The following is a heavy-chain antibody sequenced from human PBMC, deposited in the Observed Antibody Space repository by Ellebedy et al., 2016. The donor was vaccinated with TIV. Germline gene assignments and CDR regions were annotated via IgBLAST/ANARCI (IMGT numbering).Heavy chain of an antibody. J-gene: IGHJ6*02. CDR2: INPNSGGT. D-gene: IGHD3-3*01. CDR3: ARGSLEWLVRVGGMDV. Sequence: ASVKVSCXASGYTFTGYYMHWVRQAPGQGLEWMGWINPNSGGTNYAQKFQGRVTMTRDTSISTAYMELSRLRSDDTAVYYCARGSLEWLVRVGGMDVWGQGTTVTVSS. V-gene: IGHV1-2*02. CDR1: GYTFTGYY.